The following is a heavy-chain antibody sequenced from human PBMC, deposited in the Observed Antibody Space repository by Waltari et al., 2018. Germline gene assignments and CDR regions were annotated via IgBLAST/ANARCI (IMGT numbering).Heavy chain of an antibody. D-gene: IGHD1-26*01. CDR1: GFTFSSSW. Sequence: EVQLVESGGGLVQPGGSLRLSCVASGFTFSSSWMSWVRQAPGKGVEVVADIKEDGSKEYYMESVRGRFTISRDNGKKSVYLQMNRLRVEDTAVYYCARDWEGDSPNFDYWGQGTQVTVSS. CDR2: IKEDGSKE. CDR3: ARDWEGDSPNFDY. J-gene: IGHJ4*02. V-gene: IGHV3-7*01.